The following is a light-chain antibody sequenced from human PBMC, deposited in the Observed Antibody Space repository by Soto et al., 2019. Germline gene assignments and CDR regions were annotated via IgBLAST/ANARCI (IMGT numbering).Light chain of an antibody. J-gene: IGKJ1*01. Sequence: DVVMTQSPLSLPVTLGQPASISCRSSQSLVYSDGNTYLNWFQQRPGQSPRRLIYKVSNRDSGVPDRFSGSGSGTDFTLKISRVEAEDVGVYYCMQGTHWPGQGPVYIAEWTFGQGTKVEIK. CDR3: MQGTHWPGQGPVYIAEWT. CDR1: QSLVYSDGNTY. CDR2: KVS. V-gene: IGKV2-30*01.